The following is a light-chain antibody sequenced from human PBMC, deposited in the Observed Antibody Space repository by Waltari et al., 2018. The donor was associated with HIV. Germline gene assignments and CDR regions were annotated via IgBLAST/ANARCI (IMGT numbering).Light chain of an antibody. Sequence: EIVLTQSPGILSLSPGERATLSCRASQSVSSNYLAWNQQKPGRAPRLLIFDASTRASGIPDRFSGSGSGTDFTLTISRLEPEDFAVYYCQQYGNSPVYTFGQGTKLEIK. CDR1: QSVSSNY. CDR2: DAS. J-gene: IGKJ2*01. CDR3: QQYGNSPVYT. V-gene: IGKV3-20*01.